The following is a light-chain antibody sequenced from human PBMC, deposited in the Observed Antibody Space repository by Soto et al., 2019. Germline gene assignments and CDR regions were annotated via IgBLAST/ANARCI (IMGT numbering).Light chain of an antibody. CDR1: QSISSW. V-gene: IGKV1-5*01. J-gene: IGKJ1*01. CDR3: QQYNSDSWT. CDR2: DAS. Sequence: DIQMTQSPSTLSASVGDRVTITCRASQSISSWLAWYQQKPGKAPKLLIYDASSLESGVPSRFSGSGSGTEFTLTISSLPPDYFATYYCQQYNSDSWTFGQGTKVEIK.